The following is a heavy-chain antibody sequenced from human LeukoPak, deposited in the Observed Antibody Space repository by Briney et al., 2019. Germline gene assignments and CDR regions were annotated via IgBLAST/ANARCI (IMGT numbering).Heavy chain of an antibody. CDR3: ARGESGYDYDYFDY. Sequence: ASVKVSCKASGYTFTGYYMHWVRQAPGQGLEWMGWINPNSGGTNYAQKFQGRVTITRDTSISTAYMELSRLRSDDTAVYYCARGESGYDYDYFDYWGQGTLVTVSS. V-gene: IGHV1-2*02. CDR1: GYTFTGYY. CDR2: INPNSGGT. D-gene: IGHD5-12*01. J-gene: IGHJ4*02.